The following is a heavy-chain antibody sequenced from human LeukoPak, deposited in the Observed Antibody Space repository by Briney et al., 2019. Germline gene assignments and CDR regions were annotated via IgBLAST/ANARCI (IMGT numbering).Heavy chain of an antibody. CDR2: IKQDGSEK. Sequence: PGRSLRLSCAGSGFIFSNYWMTWVRQAPGKGLEWVANIKQDGSEKYSVDSVKGRFTISRDNAKNSLYLQMHSLRPEDTAVYYCARENGHHLPYTLDYWGQGTLVTVSS. CDR3: ARENGHHLPYTLDY. D-gene: IGHD1-14*01. J-gene: IGHJ4*02. CDR1: GFIFSNYW. V-gene: IGHV3-7*01.